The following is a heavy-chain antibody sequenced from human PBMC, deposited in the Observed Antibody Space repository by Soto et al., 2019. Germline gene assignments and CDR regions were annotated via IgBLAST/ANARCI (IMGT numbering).Heavy chain of an antibody. CDR1: GGSISSGGHF. CDR2: IYYAGST. J-gene: IGHJ4*02. V-gene: IGHV4-31*03. CDR3: ARDRDYYDSSGLFDY. Sequence: TLSLTCTVSGGSISSGGHFWSWIRQHPGKGLEWIGYIYYAGSTYYNPSLGGRVTISVDTSKNQFSLKLSSVTAADTAVYYCARDRDYYDSSGLFDYWGQGTLVTVSS. D-gene: IGHD3-22*01.